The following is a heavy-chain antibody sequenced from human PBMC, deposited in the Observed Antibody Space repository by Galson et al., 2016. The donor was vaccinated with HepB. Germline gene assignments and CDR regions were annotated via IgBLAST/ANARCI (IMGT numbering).Heavy chain of an antibody. CDR2: IYSGGST. Sequence: TLSLTCTVSGGSISSDVYYWSWFRQPPGKGLEWIAYIYSGGSTHYNPSLRSRSFISVDTPKNQFSLNLNSVTAADTAVYYCARGPTVTTDFWGQGTLDTVSS. CDR1: GGSISSDVYY. V-gene: IGHV4-30-4*01. J-gene: IGHJ4*02. CDR3: ARGPTVTTDF. D-gene: IGHD4-17*01.